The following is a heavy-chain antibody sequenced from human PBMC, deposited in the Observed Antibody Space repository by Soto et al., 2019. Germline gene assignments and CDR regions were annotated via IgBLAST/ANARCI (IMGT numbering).Heavy chain of an antibody. D-gene: IGHD3-3*01. J-gene: IGHJ6*02. CDR2: IYYSGST. V-gene: IGHV4-39*01. CDR1: GGSISSSSYY. Sequence: ETLPLTCTVSGGSISSSSYYWGWIRQPPGKGLEWIGSIYYSGSTYYNPSLKSRVTISVDTSKNQFSLKLSSVTAADTAVYYCASNYEGYYYYYGMDVWGQGTTVTVSS. CDR3: ASNYEGYYYYYGMDV.